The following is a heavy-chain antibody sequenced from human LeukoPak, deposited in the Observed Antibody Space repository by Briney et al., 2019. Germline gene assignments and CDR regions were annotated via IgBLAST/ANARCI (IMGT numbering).Heavy chain of an antibody. Sequence: VSVKVSCKASGYTFTGYYMHWVRQAPGQGLEWMGRINPNSGGTNYAQKFQGRVTMTRDTSISTAYMELSRLRSDDTAVYYCARGVYQGDYFDYWGQGTLVTVSS. CDR1: GYTFTGYY. D-gene: IGHD6-6*01. V-gene: IGHV1-2*06. J-gene: IGHJ4*02. CDR2: INPNSGGT. CDR3: ARGVYQGDYFDY.